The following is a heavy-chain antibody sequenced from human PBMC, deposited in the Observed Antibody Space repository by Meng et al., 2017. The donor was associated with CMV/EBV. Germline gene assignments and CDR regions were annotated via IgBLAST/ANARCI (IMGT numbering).Heavy chain of an antibody. CDR2: ISWNSGSI. CDR3: AKSQGYCSGGSCFIYDY. D-gene: IGHD2-15*01. J-gene: IGHJ4*02. Sequence: GGSLRLSCAASGFTFDDYAIHWVRQAPGKGLEWVSGISWNSGSIGYADSVKGRFTISRDNAKNSLYLQMNSLRAEDTALYYCAKSQGYCSGGSCFIYDYWGQGTLVTVSS. V-gene: IGHV3-9*01. CDR1: GFTFDDYA.